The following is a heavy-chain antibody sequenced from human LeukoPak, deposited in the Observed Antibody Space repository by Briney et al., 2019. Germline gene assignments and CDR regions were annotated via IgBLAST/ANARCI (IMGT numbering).Heavy chain of an antibody. J-gene: IGHJ3*02. Sequence: ASVKVSYKVSGYTLTELSMHWVRQAPGKGLEWMGGFDPEDGETIYAQKFQGRVTMTEDTSTDTAYMELSSLRSEDTAVYYCATDRPSGGIAVAEGAFDIWGQGTMVTVSS. V-gene: IGHV1-24*01. CDR1: GYTLTELS. CDR2: FDPEDGET. D-gene: IGHD6-19*01. CDR3: ATDRPSGGIAVAEGAFDI.